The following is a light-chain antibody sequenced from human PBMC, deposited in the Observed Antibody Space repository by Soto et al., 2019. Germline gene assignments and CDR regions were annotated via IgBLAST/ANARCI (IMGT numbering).Light chain of an antibody. CDR2: AAS. V-gene: IGKV1-27*01. Sequence: DIQMTQSPSSLSASVGDRVTITCRASQDISNSLAWYQQKPGKVPKVLIYAASILQSGVPARFSGSGSGTDFTITISSLQPEDVAAYYWHKYYSAPLTCGGGTKVEI. CDR1: QDISNS. J-gene: IGKJ4*01. CDR3: HKYYSAPLT.